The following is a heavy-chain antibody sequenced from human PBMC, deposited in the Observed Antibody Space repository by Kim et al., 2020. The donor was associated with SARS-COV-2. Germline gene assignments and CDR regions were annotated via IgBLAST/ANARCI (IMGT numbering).Heavy chain of an antibody. Sequence: GGSLRLSCAASGFTFSSYAMSWVRQAPGKGLEWVSVIYSGGSSTYYADSVKGRFTISRDNSKNTLYLQMNSLRAEDTAVYYCAKDGWGRGCFDYWGQGTLVTVSS. CDR2: IYSGGSST. CDR3: AKDGWGRGCFDY. D-gene: IGHD2-8*02. J-gene: IGHJ4*02. CDR1: GFTFSSYA. V-gene: IGHV3-23*03.